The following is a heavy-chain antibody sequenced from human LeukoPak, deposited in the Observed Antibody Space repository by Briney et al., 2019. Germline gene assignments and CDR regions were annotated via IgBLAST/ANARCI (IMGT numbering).Heavy chain of an antibody. CDR3: ARDISAAAGTFDY. J-gene: IGHJ4*02. V-gene: IGHV1-2*02. CDR2: INPNSGGT. Sequence: SVKVSCKASGYTFTGYYMHWVRQAPGQGLEWMGWINPNSGGTNYAQKFQGRVTMTRDTSISTAYMELSRLRSDDTAVYYCARDISAAAGTFDYWGQGTLVTVSS. D-gene: IGHD6-13*01. CDR1: GYTFTGYY.